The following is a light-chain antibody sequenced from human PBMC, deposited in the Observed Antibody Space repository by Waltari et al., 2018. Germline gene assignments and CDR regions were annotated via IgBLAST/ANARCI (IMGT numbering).Light chain of an antibody. CDR3: CSRAGSSVV. V-gene: IGLV2-11*01. CDR1: RGAVGDYDD. CDR2: DVS. J-gene: IGLJ2*01. Sequence: QSALTQPRSVSGSPGQSVPISCTGTRGAVGDYDDVSWYQQQPGKAPSLTIYDVSERPSGVPDRFSASKSGNTASLTISGLQAEDEGSYHCCSRAGSSVVFGGGTKLTVL.